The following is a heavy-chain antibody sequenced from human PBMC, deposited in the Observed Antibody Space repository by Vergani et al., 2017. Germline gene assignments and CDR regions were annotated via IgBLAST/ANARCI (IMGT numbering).Heavy chain of an antibody. CDR2: IYWNDDK. D-gene: IGHD3-3*01. CDR1: GFSLSTSGVG. V-gene: IGHV2-5*01. CDR3: AHETITYYYYYGMDF. J-gene: IGHJ6*02. Sequence: QITLKESGPTLVKPTQTLTLTCTFSGFSLSTSGVGVGWIRQPPGKALAWLALIYWNDDKRDSPSLKSRLTITKDTSKNQVVLTMTNMDPVATATYYCAHETITYYYYYGMDFWGQGTTVTVSS.